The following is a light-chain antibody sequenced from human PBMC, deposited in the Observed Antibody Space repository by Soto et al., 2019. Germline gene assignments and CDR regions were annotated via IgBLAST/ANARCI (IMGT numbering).Light chain of an antibody. V-gene: IGLV2-14*01. Sequence: QSALTQPASVSGSPGQSITISCTGTSSDVGGYKYVSWYQQHPGNAPKLMIYEVSNRPSGVSDRFSGSKSGNTASLTISGPQAEDEADYYCSSYTTTSTLIFGGGTKLTVL. CDR1: SSDVGGYKY. CDR2: EVS. J-gene: IGLJ2*01. CDR3: SSYTTTSTLI.